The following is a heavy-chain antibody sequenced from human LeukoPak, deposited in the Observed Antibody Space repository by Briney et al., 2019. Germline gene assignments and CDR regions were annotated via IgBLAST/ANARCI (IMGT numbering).Heavy chain of an antibody. CDR1: GYSFTNYW. CDR2: IYPSDSDT. D-gene: IGHD6-25*01. Sequence: SGESLKISCKGSGYSFTNYWIGWVRQMPGKGLEWMGIIYPSDSDTRYSPSFQGQVTISVDKSISTAYLQFSSLKASDTAMYYCARPLVQSGYSSAWYFNYWGQGTLVTVSS. J-gene: IGHJ4*02. CDR3: ARPLVQSGYSSAWYFNY. V-gene: IGHV5-51*01.